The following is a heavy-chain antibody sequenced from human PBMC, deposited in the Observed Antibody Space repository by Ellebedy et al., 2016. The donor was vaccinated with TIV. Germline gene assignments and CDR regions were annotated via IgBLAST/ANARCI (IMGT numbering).Heavy chain of an antibody. CDR1: GFTSSSYS. Sequence: ESLKISCAASGFTSSSYSMNWVRQVPGKGLVWVSRIARDGRTTDYPDSVKGRFSISRDSSKNTVDLQMNSLRVEDTAVEYCARDQGYSSSWLTDWGQGTLVTVSS. D-gene: IGHD6-13*01. CDR3: ARDQGYSSSWLTD. J-gene: IGHJ4*02. V-gene: IGHV3-74*01. CDR2: IARDGRTT.